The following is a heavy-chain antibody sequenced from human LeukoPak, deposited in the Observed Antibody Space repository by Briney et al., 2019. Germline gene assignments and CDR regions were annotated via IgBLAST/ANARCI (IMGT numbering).Heavy chain of an antibody. V-gene: IGHV3-7*01. J-gene: IGHJ4*02. CDR1: VFTLRTYW. D-gene: IGHD2-2*01. Sequence: GGSLRLSCAVSVFTLRTYWISWVRQAPGKGLEWVANIKQDGSEKYYVDSVRGRFTISRDNAENSLYLQMNSLRAEDTAVYYCARDCSTTNCYSGYLDNWGQGTLVTVSS. CDR2: IKQDGSEK. CDR3: ARDCSTTNCYSGYLDN.